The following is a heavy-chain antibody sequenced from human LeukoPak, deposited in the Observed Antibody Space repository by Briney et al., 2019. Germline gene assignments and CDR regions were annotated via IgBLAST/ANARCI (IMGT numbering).Heavy chain of an antibody. CDR3: ARTRSGYYDY. CDR1: GGSISSYY. V-gene: IGHV4-59*08. Sequence: SETLSLTCTVSGGSISSYYWSWIRQPPGKGLGWIGYIYYSGSTNYNPSLKSRVTISVDTSKNQFSLKLSSVTAADTAVYYCARTRSGYYDYWGQGTLVTVSS. D-gene: IGHD2-15*01. J-gene: IGHJ4*02. CDR2: IYYSGST.